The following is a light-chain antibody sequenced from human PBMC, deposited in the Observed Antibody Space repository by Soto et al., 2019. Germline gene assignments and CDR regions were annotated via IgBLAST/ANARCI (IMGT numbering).Light chain of an antibody. J-gene: IGKJ3*01. Sequence: AIRMTQSPSSLSASTGDTVTISCRASAEVSNYLAWYQQKAGKAPRLLIYAASSLQSGVPSRFSGSGTGTDFTLTIRSLQSEDFATYYCQHTYSYPPFTFGSGSKVDLE. CDR1: AEVSNY. CDR3: QHTYSYPPFT. V-gene: IGKV1-8*01. CDR2: AAS.